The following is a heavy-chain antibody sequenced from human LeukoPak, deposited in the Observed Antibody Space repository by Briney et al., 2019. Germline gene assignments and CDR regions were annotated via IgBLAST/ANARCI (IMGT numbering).Heavy chain of an antibody. Sequence: GGSLRLSCTTSGFTFGDYGMSWVRQAPGKGLEWVGFIRSKANGETRQYAASVKGRFTISRDDSKSTTYLEMSSLKTEDTAVYYCTNRVPDYSASSGSYSYYFDDWGQGTLVTVSS. D-gene: IGHD3-10*01. CDR1: GFTFGDYG. CDR2: IRSKANGETR. J-gene: IGHJ4*02. V-gene: IGHV3-49*04. CDR3: TNRVPDYSASSGSYSYYFDD.